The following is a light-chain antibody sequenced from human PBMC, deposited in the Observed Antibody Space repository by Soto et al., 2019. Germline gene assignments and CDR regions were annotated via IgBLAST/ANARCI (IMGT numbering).Light chain of an antibody. Sequence: DIVMTQSPATLSVAPGERVTFSCRASQGVSRKLAWYQHKPGQAPRLLISGASTGATGIPARFSGSGSGTEFTLTISSLQSDDCAIYYCQQYHKWPITFGGGTKVDIK. V-gene: IGKV3-15*01. J-gene: IGKJ4*01. CDR1: QGVSRK. CDR3: QQYHKWPIT. CDR2: GAS.